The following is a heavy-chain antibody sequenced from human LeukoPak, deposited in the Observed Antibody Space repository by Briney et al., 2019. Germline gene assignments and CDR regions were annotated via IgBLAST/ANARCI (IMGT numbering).Heavy chain of an antibody. J-gene: IGHJ4*02. Sequence: GGSLKLSCAASGFTFSSYAMSWVRQAPGKGLEWVSAISGSGVSTYYADSVKGRFSISRDNSKNTLYLQMNSLRAEDTAVYYCAKGHYDSSGQFDYWGQGTLVTVSS. CDR3: AKGHYDSSGQFDY. D-gene: IGHD3-22*01. CDR1: GFTFSSYA. V-gene: IGHV3-23*01. CDR2: ISGSGVST.